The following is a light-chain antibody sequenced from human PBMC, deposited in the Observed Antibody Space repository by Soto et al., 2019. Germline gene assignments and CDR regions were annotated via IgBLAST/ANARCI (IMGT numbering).Light chain of an antibody. V-gene: IGKV3-20*01. CDR1: QSVSYY. J-gene: IGKJ5*01. CDR2: TAS. CDR3: QQYGSSIT. Sequence: EIVLTQSPGTLSLSPGERATLSCRASQSVSYYLAWYQQKPGQAPRLLIYTASNRAAGVPARFSGSGSGTDFTLTISRLEPEDFAVFYCQQYGSSITFGQGTRLEIK.